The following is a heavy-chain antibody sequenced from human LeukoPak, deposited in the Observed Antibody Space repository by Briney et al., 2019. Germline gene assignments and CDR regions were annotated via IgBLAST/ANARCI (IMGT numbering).Heavy chain of an antibody. V-gene: IGHV1-8*01. D-gene: IGHD2-15*01. CDR1: GYTFTSYD. J-gene: IGHJ4*02. CDR2: MNPNSGNT. CDR3: ARELGYCSGGSCYPPEYYFDY. Sequence: ASVKVSCKASGYTFTSYDINWVRQATGQGLEWMGWMNPNSGNTGYAQKFQGRVTMTRNTSISTAYMELSSLRSEDTAVYYCARELGYCSGGSCYPPEYYFDYWGQGTLVTVSS.